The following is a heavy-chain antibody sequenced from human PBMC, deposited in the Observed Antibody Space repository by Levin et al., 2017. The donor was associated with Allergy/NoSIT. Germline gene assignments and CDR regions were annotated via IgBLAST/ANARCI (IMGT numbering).Heavy chain of an antibody. D-gene: IGHD6-19*01. CDR3: ARETTLAGGA. Sequence: PGGSLRLSCEASGFTFSSCWMSWVRQAPGKGLEWVANIKPDGSEKYYVDSVKGRFTISRDNAKNSLYLQMNYLGTDDTAVYYCARETTLAGGAWGQGTLVTVS. J-gene: IGHJ5*02. CDR1: GFTFSSCW. CDR2: IKPDGSEK. V-gene: IGHV3-7*03.